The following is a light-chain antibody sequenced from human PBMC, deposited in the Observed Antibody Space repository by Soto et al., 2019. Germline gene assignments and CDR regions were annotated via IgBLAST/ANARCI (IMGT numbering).Light chain of an antibody. CDR1: SSNIGSNY. CDR3: AAGDDSLSGWV. Sequence: QSVLTQPPSASGTPGQRVTISCSGSSSNIGSNYVYWYQQLPGTAPKLLIYRNNQRPSGVTDRFSGSKSGTSASLAISGLGSEDEADYYCAAGDDSLSGWVFGGGTKLTVL. V-gene: IGLV1-47*01. J-gene: IGLJ3*02. CDR2: RNN.